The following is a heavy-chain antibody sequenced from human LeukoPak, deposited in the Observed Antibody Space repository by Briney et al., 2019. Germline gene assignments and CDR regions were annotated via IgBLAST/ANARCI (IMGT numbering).Heavy chain of an antibody. J-gene: IGHJ6*02. Sequence: PGASVKVSCKASGYTFTSYDINRVRQATGQGLEWMGWMNPNSGNTGYAQKFQGRVTMTRNTSISTAYMELSSLRSEDTAVYYCARTHYYYYGMDVWGQGTTVTVSS. CDR2: MNPNSGNT. CDR1: GYTFTSYD. CDR3: ARTHYYYYGMDV. V-gene: IGHV1-8*01.